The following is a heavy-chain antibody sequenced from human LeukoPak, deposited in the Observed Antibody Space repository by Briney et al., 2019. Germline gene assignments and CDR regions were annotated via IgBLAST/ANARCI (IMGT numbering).Heavy chain of an antibody. CDR1: GYTFTGYY. J-gene: IGHJ5*02. CDR2: INPNSGDT. Sequence: ASVTVSCTASGYTFTGYYMHWVRQAPGQGLEWMGRINPNSGDTNYAQKFQGRVTMTRDTSISTAYMELSRLRSDDTAVYYCARDPVGTRYYYEGAWFDPWGQGTLVTVSS. D-gene: IGHD3-22*01. CDR3: ARDPVGTRYYYEGAWFDP. V-gene: IGHV1-2*06.